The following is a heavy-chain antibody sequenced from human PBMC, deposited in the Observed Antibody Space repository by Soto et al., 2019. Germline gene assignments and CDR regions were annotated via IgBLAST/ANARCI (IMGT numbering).Heavy chain of an antibody. J-gene: IGHJ4*02. V-gene: IGHV1-2*04. Sequence: QVQLVQSGAEVKKPGASVKVSCKASGYTFTGYYMHWVRQAPGQGLEWMGWINPNSGGTNYAQKLQGWVHMTRDTYVITAYVELSRLRSDDTAVYSCARGESGPRRGSIDYGGQGTLVTVAS. CDR3: ARGESGPRRGSIDY. D-gene: IGHD3-16*01. CDR1: GYTFTGYY. CDR2: INPNSGGT.